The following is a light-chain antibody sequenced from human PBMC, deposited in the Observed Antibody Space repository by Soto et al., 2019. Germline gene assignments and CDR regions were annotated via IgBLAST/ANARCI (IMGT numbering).Light chain of an antibody. V-gene: IGKV3-20*01. Sequence: EIVLTQSPDTLSLFPGERATLSCRASQSVSSGYLAWYQQKPCQAPRLLIYGASTRATGIPDRFSGSGSGTDFTLTISRLEPEEFAVYYCQQFGSTPKTFGQGTTVEVK. CDR1: QSVSSGY. CDR3: QQFGSTPKT. J-gene: IGKJ1*01. CDR2: GAS.